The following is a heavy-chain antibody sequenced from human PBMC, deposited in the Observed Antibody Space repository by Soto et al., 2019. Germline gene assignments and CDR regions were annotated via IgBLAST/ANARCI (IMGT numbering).Heavy chain of an antibody. D-gene: IGHD5-18*01. CDR2: VNWNSVTT. CDR1: GFTFNDYA. V-gene: IGHV3-9*01. CDR3: GKGHNSGGNTGSDFDI. Sequence: DVQLVESGGDLVQPGKSLRLSCAASGFTFNDYAMHWVRQPPGNGLEWVSSVNWNSVTTRYAVSLKGRFSISRDNAQNSLYVKMNSLRPDDTALSYCGKGHNSGGNTGSDFDIWGQGTMVTVSS. J-gene: IGHJ3*02.